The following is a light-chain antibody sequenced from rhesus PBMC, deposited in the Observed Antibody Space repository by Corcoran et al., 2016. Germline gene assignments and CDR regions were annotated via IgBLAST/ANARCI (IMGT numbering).Light chain of an antibody. J-gene: IGKJ2*01. V-gene: IGKV2-82*02. Sequence: DIVMIQTPLSLPVTLGEPASISCRSSQSLVYSDGKTYLYWYLQKPGQSPQPLLYLVSRRASGVPDKFSGSGSGTDVTLKISRVEAEDVGVYYCMQALRSPYSFGQGTKVEIK. CDR2: LVS. CDR1: QSLVYSDGKTY. CDR3: MQALRSPYS.